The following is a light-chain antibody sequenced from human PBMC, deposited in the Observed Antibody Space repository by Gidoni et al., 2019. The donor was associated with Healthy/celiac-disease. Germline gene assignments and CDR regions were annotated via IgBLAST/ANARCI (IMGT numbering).Light chain of an antibody. J-gene: IGKJ1*01. CDR2: KAS. Sequence: DIQMTQSPSTLSASVGDRVTITCRASQSISSWLAWYQQKPGKAPKLLIYKASSLESGVPSRFSGSGSWTEFTLTISSLQPDVFATYYCQQYNSYPWTFGQGTKVEIK. CDR1: QSISSW. CDR3: QQYNSYPWT. V-gene: IGKV1-5*03.